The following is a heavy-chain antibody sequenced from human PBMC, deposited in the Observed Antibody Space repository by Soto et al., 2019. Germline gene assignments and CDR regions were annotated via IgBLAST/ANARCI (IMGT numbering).Heavy chain of an antibody. CDR3: VRTGVVAVSGYYGMDV. D-gene: IGHD3-3*01. Sequence: GESLKISCKGSGYIFGNYWIGWVRQMPGKGLEWLGIIYPGDSDTRYSPSFEGQVTISADQSISTAYLQWSSLQASDTAMYYCVRTGVVAVSGYYGMDVWGQGTTVTVSS. V-gene: IGHV5-51*01. CDR1: GYIFGNYW. CDR2: IYPGDSDT. J-gene: IGHJ6*02.